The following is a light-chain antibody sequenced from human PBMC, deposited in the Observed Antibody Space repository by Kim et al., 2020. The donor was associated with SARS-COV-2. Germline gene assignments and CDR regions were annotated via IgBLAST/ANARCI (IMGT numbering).Light chain of an antibody. V-gene: IGKV1-5*01. CDR1: QSISSW. CDR3: QQYNSYSAT. J-gene: IGKJ1*01. Sequence: ASVGDRVTITCRASQSISSWLAWYQQKPGKAPKLLIYDASSLESGVPSRFSGSGSGTEFTLTISSLQPDDFAIYYCQQYNSYSATFGQGTKVDIK. CDR2: DAS.